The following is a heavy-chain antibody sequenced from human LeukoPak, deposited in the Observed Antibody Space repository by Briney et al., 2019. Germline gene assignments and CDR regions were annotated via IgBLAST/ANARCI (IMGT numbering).Heavy chain of an antibody. D-gene: IGHD3-22*01. Sequence: GGSLRLSCAASGFTFSSYAMSWVRQAPGKGLEWVSAISGSGGSTYYADSVKGRFTISGDNSKNTLYLQMNSLRAEDTAVYYCAKTNGDYYDSSGYYTHFQHWGQGTLVTVSS. J-gene: IGHJ1*01. V-gene: IGHV3-23*01. CDR3: AKTNGDYYDSSGYYTHFQH. CDR2: ISGSGGST. CDR1: GFTFSSYA.